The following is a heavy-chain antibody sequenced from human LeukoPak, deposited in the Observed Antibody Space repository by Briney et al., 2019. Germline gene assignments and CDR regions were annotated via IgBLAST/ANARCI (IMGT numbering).Heavy chain of an antibody. Sequence: PGRSLRLSCAASGFTFSSYGMHWVRQAPGKGLEWVAVIWYDGSNKYYADSVKGRFTISRDNSKNTLYLQMNSLRAEDTAVYYCARDLECSSTSCRYYFDYWGQGTLVTVSS. CDR2: IWYDGSNK. J-gene: IGHJ4*02. V-gene: IGHV3-33*08. CDR1: GFTFSSYG. D-gene: IGHD2-2*01. CDR3: ARDLECSSTSCRYYFDY.